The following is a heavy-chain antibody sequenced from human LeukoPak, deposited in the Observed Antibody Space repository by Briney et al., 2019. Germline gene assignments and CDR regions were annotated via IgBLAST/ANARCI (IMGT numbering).Heavy chain of an antibody. CDR3: AGLISGYYPDY. D-gene: IGHD3-22*01. J-gene: IGHJ4*02. CDR1: GGSISSGSYY. V-gene: IGHV4-61*02. CDR2: IYTSGST. Sequence: SQTLSLTCTVSGGSISSGSYYWSWIRQPAGKGLEWIGRIYTSGSTNYNPSLKSRVTISVDTSKNQFSLKLSSVTAADTAVYYCAGLISGYYPDYWGQGTLVTVSS.